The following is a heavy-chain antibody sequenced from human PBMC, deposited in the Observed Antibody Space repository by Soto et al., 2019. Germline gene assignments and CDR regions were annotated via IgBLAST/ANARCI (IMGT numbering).Heavy chain of an antibody. V-gene: IGHV3-74*01. CDR1: GFTFSSYW. CDR3: ARAAGEGRVGATSRGDAFDI. CDR2: INSDGSST. Sequence: GGSLRLSCAASGFTFSSYWMHWVRQAPGKGLVWVSRINSDGSSTSYADSVKGRFTISRDNAKNTLYLQMNSLRAEDTAVYYCARAAGEGRVGATSRGDAFDIWGQGTMVTVSS. D-gene: IGHD1-26*01. J-gene: IGHJ3*02.